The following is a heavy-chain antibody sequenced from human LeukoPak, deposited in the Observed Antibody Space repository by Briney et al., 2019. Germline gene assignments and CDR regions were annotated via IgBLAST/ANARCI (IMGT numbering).Heavy chain of an antibody. CDR3: AIGSWYWYDSSGYYFDY. D-gene: IGHD3-22*01. CDR1: GDSVSSNNAA. V-gene: IGHV6-1*01. CDR2: TDDRSKWYN. J-gene: IGHJ4*02. Sequence: SETLSLTCAISGDSVSSNNAAWNCIRQSPARGLELLGRTDDRSKWYNDYVVSVKTRITTNPDKSKNQFSLTLNSVAPEDTAWYCGAIGSWYWYDSSGYYFDYWGQGTLVTVSS.